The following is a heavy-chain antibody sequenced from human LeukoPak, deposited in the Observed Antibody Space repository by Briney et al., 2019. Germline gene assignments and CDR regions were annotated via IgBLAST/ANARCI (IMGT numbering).Heavy chain of an antibody. V-gene: IGHV4-59*01. CDR1: GGSSSSYY. J-gene: IGHJ3*02. CDR3: ARFPGYYYDSSGYNDAFDI. D-gene: IGHD3-22*01. CDR2: IYYSGST. Sequence: SETLSLTCTVSGGSSSSYYWSWIRQPPGKGLEWIGYIYYSGSTNYNPSLKSRVTMSVDTSKNQFSLKLSSVTAADTAVYYCARFPGYYYDSSGYNDAFDIWGQGTLVTVSS.